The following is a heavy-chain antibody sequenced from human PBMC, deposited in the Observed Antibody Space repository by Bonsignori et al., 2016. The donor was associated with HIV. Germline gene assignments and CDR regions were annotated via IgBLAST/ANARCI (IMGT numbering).Heavy chain of an antibody. CDR2: ISSSSSYI. V-gene: IGHV3-21*01. J-gene: IGHJ4*02. CDR3: ASPILYCSGGSCSTSDY. Sequence: VRQMPGKGLEWVSSISSSSSYIYYADSVKGRFTISRDNAKNSLYLQMNSLRAEDTAVYYCASPILYCSGGSCSTSDYWGQGTLVTVSS. D-gene: IGHD2-15*01.